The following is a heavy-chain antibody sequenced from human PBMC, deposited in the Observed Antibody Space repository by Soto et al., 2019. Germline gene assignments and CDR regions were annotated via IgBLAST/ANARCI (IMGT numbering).Heavy chain of an antibody. CDR3: ARDGYYDGSGSSRCLDP. J-gene: IGHJ5*02. V-gene: IGHV1-18*01. CDR2: ISAYSGNT. Sequence: RSLRQSQEQGLGWMGWISAYSGNTNYAQKRQGRVTMTTDTSTSTAYMELRSLRSDDTAVYFCARDGYYDGSGSSRCLDPWGQGT. D-gene: IGHD3-10*01.